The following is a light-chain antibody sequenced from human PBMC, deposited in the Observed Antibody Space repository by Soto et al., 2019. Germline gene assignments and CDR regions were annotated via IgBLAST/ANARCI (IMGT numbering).Light chain of an antibody. CDR2: GAS. V-gene: IGKV3-15*01. CDR1: QSVSSN. Sequence: EIVMTQSPATLSVSPGERATLSCRASQSVSSNLAWYQQKPGQAPRLLIYGASTRATGIPARFSGSGFGTEFTLTISSLQSEDFAVYYCQQYNNWPPVTFGQGTKVEIK. CDR3: QQYNNWPPVT. J-gene: IGKJ1*01.